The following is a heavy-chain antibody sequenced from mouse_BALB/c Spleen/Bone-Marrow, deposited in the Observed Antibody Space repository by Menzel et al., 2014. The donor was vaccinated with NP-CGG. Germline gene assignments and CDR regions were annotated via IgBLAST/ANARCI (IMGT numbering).Heavy chain of an antibody. J-gene: IGHJ1*01. CDR2: INPDSSTI. Sequence: DVMLVESGGGLVQPGGSLKVSCAASGFDFSRFWMSWVRQAPGKGLEWIGEINPDSSTINYTASLKDKFIISRDSAKNTLYLQMSKVRSEDTALYYCARRYGSSYRYWYFDVWGAGTTVTVSS. D-gene: IGHD1-1*01. CDR3: ARRYGSSYRYWYFDV. CDR1: GFDFSRFW. V-gene: IGHV4-1*02.